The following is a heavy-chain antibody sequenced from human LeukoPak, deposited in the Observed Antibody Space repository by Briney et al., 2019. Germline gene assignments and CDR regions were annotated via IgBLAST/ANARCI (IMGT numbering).Heavy chain of an antibody. CDR3: AKDLSPGDYDWDYFDY. CDR1: GFTFDDYA. CDR2: ISWNSGSI. V-gene: IGHV3-9*01. D-gene: IGHD4-17*01. Sequence: GGSLRLSCAASGFTFDDYAMHWVRQAPGKGLEWVSGISWNSGSIGYADSVKGRFTISRDNAKNSLYLQMNSLRAEDTALYYCAKDLSPGDYDWDYFDYWGQGTLVTVSS. J-gene: IGHJ4*02.